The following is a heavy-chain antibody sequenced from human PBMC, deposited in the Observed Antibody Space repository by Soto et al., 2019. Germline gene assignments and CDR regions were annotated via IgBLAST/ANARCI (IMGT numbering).Heavy chain of an antibody. CDR2: IIPIFGTA. CDR1: GGTFSSYA. J-gene: IGHJ5*02. Sequence: GASVKVSCKASGGTFSSYAISWVRQAPGQGLEWMGVIIPIFGTANYAQKFQGRVTITADESTSTAYMELSSLRSEDTAVYYCARVGTYYYDSSGFDPWGQGTLVTVSS. D-gene: IGHD3-22*01. CDR3: ARVGTYYYDSSGFDP. V-gene: IGHV1-69*13.